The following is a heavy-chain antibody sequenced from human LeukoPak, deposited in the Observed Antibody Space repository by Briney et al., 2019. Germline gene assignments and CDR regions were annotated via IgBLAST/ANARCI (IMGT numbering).Heavy chain of an antibody. D-gene: IGHD5-18*01. CDR3: ARDYGGYSYGYYYYGMDV. J-gene: IGHJ6*02. CDR2: ISYDGSNK. CDR1: GFTFSSYA. Sequence: GRSLRLSCAASGFTFSSYAMHWVRQAPGKGLEWVAVISYDGSNKYYADSVKGRFTISRDNSKNTLYLQMNSLRAEDTAVYYCARDYGGYSYGYYYYGMDVWGQGTTVTVSS. V-gene: IGHV3-30-3*01.